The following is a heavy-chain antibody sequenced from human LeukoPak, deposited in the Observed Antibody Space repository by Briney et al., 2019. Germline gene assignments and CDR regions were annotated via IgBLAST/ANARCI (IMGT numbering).Heavy chain of an antibody. CDR3: ATGYYDTLSGYANWFDP. D-gene: IGHD3-9*01. CDR1: GESFNTSY. J-gene: IGHJ5*02. Sequence: SETLSLTCTFQGESFNTSYWTWIRQPPGKGLEWIGYIYTSGSTNYNPSLKSRVTISVDTSKNHFSLKLSSVTAADTAVYYCATGYYDTLSGYANWFDPWGQGTLVTVSS. CDR2: IYTSGST. V-gene: IGHV4-4*09.